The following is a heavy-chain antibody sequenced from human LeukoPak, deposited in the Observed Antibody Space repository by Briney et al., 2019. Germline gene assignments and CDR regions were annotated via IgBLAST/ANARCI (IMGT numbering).Heavy chain of an antibody. Sequence: GGSLRLSCAASGFTVTNSYMSWVRQAPGKGLEWVSVIYSGGTTYYADSVTGRFTISRDNSKNTLYLQMNSLTVEDTAVYYCARVGSSGYYYFDYWGQGTLVTVSS. CDR3: ARVGSSGYYYFDY. CDR2: IYSGGTT. V-gene: IGHV3-53*01. J-gene: IGHJ4*02. D-gene: IGHD3-10*01. CDR1: GFTVTNSY.